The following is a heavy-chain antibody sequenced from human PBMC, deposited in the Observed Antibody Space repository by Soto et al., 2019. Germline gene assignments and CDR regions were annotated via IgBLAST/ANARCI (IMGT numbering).Heavy chain of an antibody. CDR1: GGSFSGYY. J-gene: IGHJ4*02. D-gene: IGHD2-8*02. CDR2: SNHSGST. V-gene: IGHV4-34*01. CDR3: ARDKITGLFDY. Sequence: QVQLQQWGAGLLKPSETLSLTCAVYGGSFSGYYWTWIRQPPGTGLEWIGESNHSGSTNYNPSLKGRVTISVDTSKNQFSLKLTSVTAADTAVYYCARDKITGLFDYWGQGTLVTVSS.